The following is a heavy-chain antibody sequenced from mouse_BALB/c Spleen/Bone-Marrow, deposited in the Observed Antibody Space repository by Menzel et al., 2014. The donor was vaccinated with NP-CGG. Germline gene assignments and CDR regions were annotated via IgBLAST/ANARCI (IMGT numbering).Heavy chain of an antibody. CDR3: TTRARNYFDY. J-gene: IGHJ2*01. CDR1: GYTFTSYW. V-gene: IGHV1-5*01. Sequence: EVQLQQSGTVLARPGASVKMSCKASGYTFTSYWMHWVKQRPGQGLEWIGTIYPGNSDTTYNQKFKGKATLTAVTSTSTPYMELSSLTNEDSAVYCCTTRARNYFDYWGQGTTLTVSS. CDR2: IYPGNSDT.